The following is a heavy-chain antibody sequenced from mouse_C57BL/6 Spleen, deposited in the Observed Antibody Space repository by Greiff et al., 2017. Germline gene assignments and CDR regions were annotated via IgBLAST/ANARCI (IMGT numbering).Heavy chain of an antibody. D-gene: IGHD1-1*01. CDR2: INPSNGGT. V-gene: IGHV1-53*01. Sequence: QVQLQQSGTELVKPGASVKLSCKASGYTFTSYWMHWVKQRPGQGLEWIGNINPSNGGTNYNEKFKSKSTLTVDKSSSTAYMQLSSLTSEDSAVYYCASEDRNYGSPDYWGQGTTLTVSS. CDR3: ASEDRNYGSPDY. J-gene: IGHJ2*01. CDR1: GYTFTSYW.